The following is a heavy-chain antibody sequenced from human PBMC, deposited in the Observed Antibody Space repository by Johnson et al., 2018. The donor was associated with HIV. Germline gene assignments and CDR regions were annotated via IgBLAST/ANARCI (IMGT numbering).Heavy chain of an antibody. J-gene: IGHJ3*02. V-gene: IGHV3-23*04. Sequence: EVQLVESGGGLVQPGGSLRISCATSGFTISNYAMSWVRQAPGKGLEWVSGISGSGGSTYYADSEKGRFTISRDNSKNTLYLQMNSLRAEDTAVYYCAKVRRYDPDGAFDIWGQGTLVIVSS. CDR3: AKVRRYDPDGAFDI. D-gene: IGHD3-3*01. CDR1: GFTISNYA. CDR2: ISGSGGST.